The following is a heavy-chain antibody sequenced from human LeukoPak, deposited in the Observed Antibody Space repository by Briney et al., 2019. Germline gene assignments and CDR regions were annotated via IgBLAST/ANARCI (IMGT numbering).Heavy chain of an antibody. D-gene: IGHD4-11*01. CDR1: GYSISSGYY. CDR3: ARLGKDDYSNYVGY. V-gene: IGHV4-38-2*01. J-gene: IGHJ4*02. CDR2: IYHSGST. Sequence: SQTLSLTCAVSGYSISSGYYWGWIRQPPGKGLEWIGSIYHSGSTYYNPSLKSRVTISVDTSKNQFSLKLSSVTAADTAVYYCARLGKDDYSNYVGYWGQGTLVTVSS.